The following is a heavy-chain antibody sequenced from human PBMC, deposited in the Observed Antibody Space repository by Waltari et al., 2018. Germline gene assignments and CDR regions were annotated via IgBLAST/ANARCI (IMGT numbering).Heavy chain of an antibody. CDR2: IIPIFGTE. J-gene: IGHJ6*02. CDR1: GGTFSSYA. CDR3: ARDVVPARGYYYGMDV. V-gene: IGHV1-69*14. Sequence: QVQLVQSGAEVKKPGSSVKVSCKASGGTFSSYAISGVRQAPGQGLEWMGGIIPIFGTENYAQKCQGRVTITADKSTSTAYMELSSVTAADTAVYYCARDVVPARGYYYGMDVWGQGTTVTVSS. D-gene: IGHD2-2*01.